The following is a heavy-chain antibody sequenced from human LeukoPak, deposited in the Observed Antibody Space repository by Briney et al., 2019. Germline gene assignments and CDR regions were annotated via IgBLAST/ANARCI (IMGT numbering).Heavy chain of an antibody. J-gene: IGHJ4*02. Sequence: PSETLSLTCTVSGGSISNYYWSWIRQPPGKGLEWIGYIYYSGTTNYNPSLKSRVTISVDTSKNQLSLKLSSVTAADTAVYYCARPYYYGSGSWADWGQGTLVTVSS. V-gene: IGHV4-59*08. CDR1: GGSISNYY. CDR2: IYYSGTT. D-gene: IGHD3-10*01. CDR3: ARPYYYGSGSWAD.